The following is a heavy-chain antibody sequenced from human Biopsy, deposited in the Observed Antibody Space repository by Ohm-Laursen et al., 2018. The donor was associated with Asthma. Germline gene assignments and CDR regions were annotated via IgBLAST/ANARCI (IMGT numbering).Heavy chain of an antibody. J-gene: IGHJ3*02. Sequence: GASVKVSCKTSGYTFNSAGITWVRQAPGQGLEWMGWISVYNGNTKVAQKLQDRVTMITDTSTSTAYMELRSLRSEDTAVYYCARTYYDFLTGQVNDAFAMWGQGTMVTVSS. CDR2: ISVYNGNT. D-gene: IGHD3-9*01. CDR3: ARTYYDFLTGQVNDAFAM. V-gene: IGHV1-18*01. CDR1: GYTFNSAG.